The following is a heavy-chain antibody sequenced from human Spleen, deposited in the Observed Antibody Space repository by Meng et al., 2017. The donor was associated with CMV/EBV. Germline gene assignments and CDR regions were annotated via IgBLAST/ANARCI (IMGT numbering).Heavy chain of an antibody. V-gene: IGHV3-21*01. Sequence: GGSLRLSCAASGFTFGSHSMNWVRQAPGKGLEWVSSITGDSTYKHYADSLKGRFTISRDNAKNSLYLQMNSLRAEDTAVYYCASGLATYYFDYWGQGTLVTVSS. J-gene: IGHJ4*02. CDR3: ASGLATYYFDY. CDR1: GFTFGSHS. CDR2: ITGDSTYK. D-gene: IGHD5-12*01.